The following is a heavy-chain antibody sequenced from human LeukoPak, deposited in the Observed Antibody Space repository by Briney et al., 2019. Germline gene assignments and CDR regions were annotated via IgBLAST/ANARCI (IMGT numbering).Heavy chain of an antibody. CDR3: AKDFLGDSGPGN. J-gene: IGHJ4*02. D-gene: IGHD3-16*01. CDR1: GFTFSSYW. CDR2: IKEDGSEE. Sequence: GGSLRLSCAASGFTFSSYWMSWVRQAPGKGLAWVANIKEDGSEEYYVDSVKGRFTISRDNSKNTLYLQMSSLRAEDTAVYYCAKDFLGDSGPGNWGQGTLVTVSS. V-gene: IGHV3-7*01.